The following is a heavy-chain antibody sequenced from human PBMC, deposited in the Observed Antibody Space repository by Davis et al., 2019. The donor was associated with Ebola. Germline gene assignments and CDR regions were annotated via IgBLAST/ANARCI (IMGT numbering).Heavy chain of an antibody. Sequence: ASVKVSCKASGYTFTSYDINWVRQATGQGLEWMGWMNPNSGNAGYAQKFQGRVIMSRNSSISTAYMELSSLRSEDTAVYYCARVPALGYCSGGSCYRFDYWAQGTLVIVSS. CDR3: ARVPALGYCSGGSCYRFDY. D-gene: IGHD2-15*01. V-gene: IGHV1-8*01. CDR1: GYTFTSYD. J-gene: IGHJ4*02. CDR2: MNPNSGNA.